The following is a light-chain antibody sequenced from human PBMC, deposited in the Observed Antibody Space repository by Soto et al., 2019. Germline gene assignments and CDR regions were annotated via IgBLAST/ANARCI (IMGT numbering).Light chain of an antibody. V-gene: IGKV3-15*01. Sequence: VLTQSPATLSVSPGEGATLSCRASRTVNSILAWYQQRPGQAPRLLIFRASTRAAGIPDRFSGSGSGTDVTLTISSLQPEDFAVYYCQQYNEWPITFGQGTRLEIK. CDR2: RAS. CDR1: RTVNSI. CDR3: QQYNEWPIT. J-gene: IGKJ5*01.